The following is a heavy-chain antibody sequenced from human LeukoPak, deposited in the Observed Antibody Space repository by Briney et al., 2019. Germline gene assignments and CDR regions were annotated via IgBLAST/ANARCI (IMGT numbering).Heavy chain of an antibody. D-gene: IGHD2-2*01. CDR2: IYYSGST. CDR1: GGSISSGDYY. J-gene: IGHJ4*02. V-gene: IGHV4-30-4*01. Sequence: PSQTLSLTCTVSGGSISSGDYYWSWIRQPPGKGLKWIGYIYYSGSTYYNPSLKSRVTISVDTSKNQFSLKLSSVTAADTAVYYCATNSDIVVVPAATPALGYWGQGTLVTVAS. CDR3: ATNSDIVVVPAATPALGY.